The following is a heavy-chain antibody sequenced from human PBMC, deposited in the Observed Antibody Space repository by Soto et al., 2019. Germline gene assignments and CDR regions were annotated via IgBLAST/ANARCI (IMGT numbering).Heavy chain of an antibody. V-gene: IGHV3-30*18. D-gene: IGHD3-9*01. J-gene: IGHJ5*02. CDR3: AKGHRYFDRLVGINWFDP. Sequence: QVQLVESGGGVVQPGRSLRLSCAASGFTFSSYGMHWVRQAPGKGLEWVAVISYDGSNKYYADSVKGRFTISRDNSKNTLYLQMNSLRAEDTAVYYCAKGHRYFDRLVGINWFDPWGQGTLVTVSS. CDR2: ISYDGSNK. CDR1: GFTFSSYG.